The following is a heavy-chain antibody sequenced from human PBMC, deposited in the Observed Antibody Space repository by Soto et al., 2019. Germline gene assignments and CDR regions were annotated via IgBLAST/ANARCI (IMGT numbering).Heavy chain of an antibody. D-gene: IGHD6-13*01. CDR3: ASVAAAGPTKDYYMDV. CDR2: INPSGGST. CDR1: GYTFTSYY. V-gene: IGHV1-46*03. J-gene: IGHJ6*03. Sequence: GASVKVYCKASGYTFTSYYMHWVRQAPGQGLEWMGIINPSGGSTSYAQKFQGRVTMTRDTSTSTVYMELSSLRSEDTAVYYCASVAAAGPTKDYYMDVWGKGTTVPVSS.